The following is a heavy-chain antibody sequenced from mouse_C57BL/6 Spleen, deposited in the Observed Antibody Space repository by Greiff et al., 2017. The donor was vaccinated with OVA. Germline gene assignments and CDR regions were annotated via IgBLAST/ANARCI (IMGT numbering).Heavy chain of an antibody. Sequence: VKLQESGPGLVAPSQSLSITCTVSGFSLTSYGVDWVRQPPGKGLEWLGVIWGGGSTNYNSALMSRLSISKDNSKSQVFLKMNSLQTDDTAMYYCAKERYGNYESYYAMDYWGQGTSVTVSS. CDR3: AKERYGNYESYYAMDY. V-gene: IGHV2-9*01. CDR1: GFSLTSYG. D-gene: IGHD2-1*01. CDR2: IWGGGST. J-gene: IGHJ4*01.